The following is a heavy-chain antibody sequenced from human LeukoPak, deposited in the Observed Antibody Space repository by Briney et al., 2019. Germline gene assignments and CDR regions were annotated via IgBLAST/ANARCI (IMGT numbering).Heavy chain of an antibody. V-gene: IGHV3-30-3*02. CDR1: GFTFSSYA. CDR2: ISYDGSNK. J-gene: IGHJ6*03. CDR3: AKFVNYGSYYYYYYIDV. Sequence: GGSLRLSCAASGFTFSSYAMHWVRQAPGKGLEWVAVISYDGSNKYYADSVKGRFTISRDNSKNTLYLQMNSLRAEDTAAYYCAKFVNYGSYYYYYYIDVWGKGTTVTVSS. D-gene: IGHD3-10*01.